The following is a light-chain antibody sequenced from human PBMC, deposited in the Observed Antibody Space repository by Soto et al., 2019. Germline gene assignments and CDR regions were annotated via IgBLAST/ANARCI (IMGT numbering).Light chain of an antibody. CDR2: WAS. V-gene: IGKV4-1*01. J-gene: IGKJ1*01. CDR3: QQYLITPPT. Sequence: DIVMSQSPDSLTVSLGERATIDCKSSQSLLYNSNNRNYLAWYQQKPGQPPKLLIHWASTRESGVPDRFSGSGSGTDFTLTISSLQAEDVALYYCQQYLITPPTFGQGTKVEIK. CDR1: QSLLYNSNNRNY.